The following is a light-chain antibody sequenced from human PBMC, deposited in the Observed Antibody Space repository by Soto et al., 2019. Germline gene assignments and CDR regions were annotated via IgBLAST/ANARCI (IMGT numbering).Light chain of an antibody. CDR1: QTVGNNY. J-gene: IGKJ1*01. CDR2: GAS. CDR3: RQSATSPRT. V-gene: IGKV3-20*01. Sequence: EIVLTQSPGTLSLSPGERATLSCRASQTVGNNYLDWYQQKPGQAPSLLIYGASSRATVIPDRFNGSGSGTDFTLTISRLEPEDFAVYYCRQSATSPRTFGEGTKVEIK.